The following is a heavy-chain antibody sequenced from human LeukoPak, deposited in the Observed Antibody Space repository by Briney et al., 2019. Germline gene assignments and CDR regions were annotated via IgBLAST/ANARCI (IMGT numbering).Heavy chain of an antibody. CDR1: GYSISSGYY. CDR2: IYHSGST. V-gene: IGHV4-38-2*02. D-gene: IGHD5-18*01. CDR3: ARFGYSYGTRGNWFDP. Sequence: SETLSLTCTVSGYSISSGYYWGWIRQPPGKGLEWIGSIYHSGSTYYNPSLKSRVTISVDTSKNQFSLKLSSVTAADTAVYYCARFGYSYGTRGNWFDPWGQGTLVTVSS. J-gene: IGHJ5*02.